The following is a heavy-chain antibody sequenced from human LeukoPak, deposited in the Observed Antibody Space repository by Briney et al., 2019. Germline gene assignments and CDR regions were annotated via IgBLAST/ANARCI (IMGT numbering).Heavy chain of an antibody. J-gene: IGHJ6*02. V-gene: IGHV4-59*08. CDR3: ARGTRYYGSGSYYNSPVNYGMDV. CDR2: MYDSGST. CDR1: DGSISSYY. D-gene: IGHD3-10*01. Sequence: SETLSLTCTVSDGSISSYYWSWIRQPPGKGLEWIGYMYDSGSTNYNPSLTSRVTISVDTSKNQLSLKLSSVTAADTAVYYCARGTRYYGSGSYYNSPVNYGMDVWGQGTTVTVSS.